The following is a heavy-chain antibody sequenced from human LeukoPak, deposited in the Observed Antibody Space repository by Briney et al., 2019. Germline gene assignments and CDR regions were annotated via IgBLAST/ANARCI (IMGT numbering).Heavy chain of an antibody. J-gene: IGHJ4*02. Sequence: GGSLRLSCAASGFTFSSYSMNWVRQAPGKGLEWVSSISSSSSYIYYADSVKGRFTISRDNAKNSLYLQMNSLRAEDTAAYYCARRKNYYDSSGYRGPFDYWGQGTLVTVSS. CDR3: ARRKNYYDSSGYRGPFDY. CDR1: GFTFSSYS. CDR2: ISSSSSYI. V-gene: IGHV3-21*01. D-gene: IGHD3-22*01.